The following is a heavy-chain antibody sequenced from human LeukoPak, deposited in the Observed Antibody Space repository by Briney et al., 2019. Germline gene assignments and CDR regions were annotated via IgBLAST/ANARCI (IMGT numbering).Heavy chain of an antibody. CDR3: ARDGVVMLSHYYYGMDV. J-gene: IGHJ6*02. CDR1: GFTFSVYY. D-gene: IGHD3-3*01. Sequence: PGGSLRLSCAASGFTFSVYYMSWIRQAPGKGLEWVSHISSSGSTIYYADSVKGRFTISRDNAKNSLYLQMNSLRAEDTAVYYCARDGVVMLSHYYYGMDVWGQGTTVTVSS. V-gene: IGHV3-11*01. CDR2: ISSSGSTI.